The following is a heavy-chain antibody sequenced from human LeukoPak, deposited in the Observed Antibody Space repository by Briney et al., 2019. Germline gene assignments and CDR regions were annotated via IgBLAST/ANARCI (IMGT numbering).Heavy chain of an antibody. J-gene: IGHJ4*02. Sequence: GESLKSPGKRSGYSFTSYSSTWERPLHGKGLDRMGRFHPRYFSPNDSPSFQGHFTISAEKSISTAYLQWSTLKASDAAMYYCARQGHNFFDYWGQGTLVAVST. CDR1: GYSFTSYS. CDR3: ARQGHNFFDY. V-gene: IGHV5-10-1*01. CDR2: FHPRYFSP.